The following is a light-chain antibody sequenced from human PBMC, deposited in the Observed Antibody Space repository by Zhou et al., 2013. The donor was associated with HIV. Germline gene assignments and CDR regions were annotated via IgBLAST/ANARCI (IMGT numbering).Light chain of an antibody. Sequence: EIVMTQSPATLSVSPGERATLSCRASQSVSNNLAWYQQKPGQAPRLLIYGASTRATGIPARFSGSGSGTEFTLTISSMQSEDFAVYYCQQYNNWPLYTFGQGTKPEIK. J-gene: IGKJ2*01. CDR1: QSVSNN. V-gene: IGKV3-15*01. CDR3: QQYNNWPLYT. CDR2: GAS.